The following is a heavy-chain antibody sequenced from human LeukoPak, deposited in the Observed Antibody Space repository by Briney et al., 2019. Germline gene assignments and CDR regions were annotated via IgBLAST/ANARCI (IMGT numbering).Heavy chain of an antibody. CDR3: AKDEGDSGYSGYDSRPSFDY. J-gene: IGHJ4*02. CDR1: GFTFSTYW. D-gene: IGHD5-12*01. CDR2: INPDGSGT. Sequence: GGSLRLSCAASGFTFSTYWMHWVRQAPGKGLVWVSRINPDGSGTDYADSVKGRFTISRDNAKNTLYLQMNSLRAEDTAVYYCAKDEGDSGYSGYDSRPSFDYWGQGTLVTVSS. V-gene: IGHV3-74*01.